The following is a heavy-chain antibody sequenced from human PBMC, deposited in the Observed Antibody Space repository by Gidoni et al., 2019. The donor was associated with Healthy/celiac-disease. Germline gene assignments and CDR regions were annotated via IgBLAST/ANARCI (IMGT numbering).Heavy chain of an antibody. CDR1: GFTFSRFA. CDR3: AKDQDYDFWSGYPGWFDP. Sequence: EAQLLESGGGLVQPGGSLRLSCAASGFTFSRFAMCWVRQAPGKGLEWVSAISGSGGSTYYADSVKGRFTISRDNSKNTLYLQMNSLRAEDTAVYYCAKDQDYDFWSGYPGWFDPWGQGTLVTVSS. V-gene: IGHV3-23*01. J-gene: IGHJ5*02. CDR2: ISGSGGST. D-gene: IGHD3-3*01.